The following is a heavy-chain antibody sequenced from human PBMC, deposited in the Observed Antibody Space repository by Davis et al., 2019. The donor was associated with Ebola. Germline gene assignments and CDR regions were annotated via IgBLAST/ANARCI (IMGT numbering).Heavy chain of an antibody. V-gene: IGHV3-48*01. Sequence: GESLKISCAASGFTFSSYSMNWVRQAPGKGLEWVSYISSSSSTIYYADSVKGRFTISRDNAKNSLYLQMNSLRAEDTAVYYCARGRYYYDSSGYPYWGQGTLVTVSS. CDR2: ISSSSSTI. J-gene: IGHJ4*02. CDR3: ARGRYYYDSSGYPY. D-gene: IGHD3-22*01. CDR1: GFTFSSYS.